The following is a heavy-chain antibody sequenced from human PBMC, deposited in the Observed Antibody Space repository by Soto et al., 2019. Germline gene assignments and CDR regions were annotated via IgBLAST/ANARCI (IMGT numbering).Heavy chain of an antibody. D-gene: IGHD5-12*01. J-gene: IGHJ4*02. CDR3: ARGINGYAFDY. Sequence: ESGGGLVQPGGSLRLSCAASGFTFSDHYMDWVRQAPGKGLEWVGRTRNKANSYTTEYAASVKGRFTISRDDSKNSLYLQMNSLKTEDTAVYYCARGINGYAFDYWGQGTLVTVSS. V-gene: IGHV3-72*01. CDR1: GFTFSDHY. CDR2: TRNKANSYTT.